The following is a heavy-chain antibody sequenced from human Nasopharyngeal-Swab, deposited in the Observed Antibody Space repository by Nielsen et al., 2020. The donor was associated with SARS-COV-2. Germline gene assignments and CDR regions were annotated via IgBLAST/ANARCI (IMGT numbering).Heavy chain of an antibody. Sequence: SVKVSCKASGFTFTSSAVQWVRQARGQRLEWIGWIVVGSGNTNYAQKFQERVTITRDMSTSTAYMELSSLRSEDTAAYYCAAGEYYDSSGYYEWGQGTLVTVSS. CDR3: AAGEYYDSSGYYE. D-gene: IGHD3-22*01. CDR2: IVVGSGNT. J-gene: IGHJ4*02. V-gene: IGHV1-58*01. CDR1: GFTFTSSA.